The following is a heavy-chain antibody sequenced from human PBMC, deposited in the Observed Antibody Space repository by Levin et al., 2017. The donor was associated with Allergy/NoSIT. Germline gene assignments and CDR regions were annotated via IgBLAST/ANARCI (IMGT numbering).Heavy chain of an antibody. D-gene: IGHD3-22*01. Sequence: QASETLSLTCAASGFTFSSYPMTWVRQAPGKGLEWVSAISVSGHSTYYADSVKGRFTISRDNSKNTLFLQMNSPRAEDTAVYYCARPFYYDTNGYPLALDYWGQGTLVTVSS. CDR1: GFTFSSYP. V-gene: IGHV3-23*01. J-gene: IGHJ4*02. CDR2: ISVSGHST. CDR3: ARPFYYDTNGYPLALDY.